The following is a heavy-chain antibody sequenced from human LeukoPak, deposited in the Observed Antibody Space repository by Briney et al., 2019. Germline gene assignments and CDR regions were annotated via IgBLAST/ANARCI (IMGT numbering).Heavy chain of an antibody. D-gene: IGHD5-12*01. CDR3: ARDQYSGYDYFDY. V-gene: IGHV1-46*01. Sequence: ASVTVSCKASGYTFTIYYMHWVRQAPGQGLEWMGIINPSGGSTSYAQKFQGRVTMTRDTSTSIVYMELSSLRSEDTAVYYCARDQYSGYDYFDYWGQGTLVTVSS. J-gene: IGHJ4*02. CDR1: GYTFTIYY. CDR2: INPSGGST.